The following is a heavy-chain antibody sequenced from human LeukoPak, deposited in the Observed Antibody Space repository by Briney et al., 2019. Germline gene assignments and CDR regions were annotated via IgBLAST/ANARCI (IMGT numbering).Heavy chain of an antibody. V-gene: IGHV1-58*01. D-gene: IGHD3-3*01. Sequence: SVKVSCKASGFTFTSSAVQWVRQARGQCLEWIGWIVVGNGNTNYAQKFQERVTITRDMSTSTAYMELSSLRSEDTAVYYCAADGFYSPNDYWGQGTLVTVSS. J-gene: IGHJ4*02. CDR3: AADGFYSPNDY. CDR2: IVVGNGNT. CDR1: GFTFTSSA.